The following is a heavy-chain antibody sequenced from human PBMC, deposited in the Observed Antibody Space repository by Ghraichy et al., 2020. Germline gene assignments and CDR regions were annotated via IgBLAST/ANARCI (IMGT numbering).Heavy chain of an antibody. V-gene: IGHV1-2*02. CDR1: GYTFTGYY. D-gene: IGHD6-13*01. J-gene: IGHJ3*02. Sequence: ASVKVSCKASGYTFTGYYMHWVRQAPGQGLEWMGWINPNSGGTNYAQKFQGRVTMTRDTSISTAYMELSRLRSDDTAVYYCARSREFTAAAGTAMDAFDIWGQGTMVTVSS. CDR3: ARSREFTAAAGTAMDAFDI. CDR2: INPNSGGT.